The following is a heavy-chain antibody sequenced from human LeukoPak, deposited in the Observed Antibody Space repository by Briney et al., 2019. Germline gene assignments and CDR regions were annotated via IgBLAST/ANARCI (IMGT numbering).Heavy chain of an antibody. Sequence: SETLSLTCTVSGGSINSNNYFWGWIRQPPGKGLEWIGSIHYSGSTYYNPSLKSRVTISVDTSKNQFSLRLSSVTAADTAMYYCQSRFLEWLLDYWGQGTLVSVSS. V-gene: IGHV4-39*01. CDR3: QSRFLEWLLDY. J-gene: IGHJ4*02. CDR2: IHYSGST. D-gene: IGHD3-3*01. CDR1: GGSINSNNYF.